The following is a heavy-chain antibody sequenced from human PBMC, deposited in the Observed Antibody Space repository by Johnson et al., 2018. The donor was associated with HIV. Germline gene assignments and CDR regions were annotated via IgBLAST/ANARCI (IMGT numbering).Heavy chain of an antibody. CDR1: GFTFSSYG. D-gene: IGHD3-10*01. J-gene: IGHJ3*02. CDR3: ARASGEWDAFDI. CDR2: INSDGSST. Sequence: VQLVESGGGVVQPGRSLRLSCAASGFTFSSYGMHWVRQAPGKGLVWVSRINSDGSSTSYADSVKGRFTISRDNAKNTLYLQMNSLRAEDTAVYYCARASGEWDAFDIWGQGTVVTVSS. V-gene: IGHV3-74*02.